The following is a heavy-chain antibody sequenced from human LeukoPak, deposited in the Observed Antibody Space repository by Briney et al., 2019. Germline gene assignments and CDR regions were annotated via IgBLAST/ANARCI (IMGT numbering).Heavy chain of an antibody. CDR2: VSSSSSTI. CDR3: ARVWYGGNLNDAFDI. Sequence: GGSLRLSCAASGFAFSNYNMNWVRQAPGKGLEWVSYVSSSSSTIYYTDSVKGRFTISRDNAKNSLYLQMNSLRAEDTAVYYCARVWYGGNLNDAFDIWGQGTMVTVSS. V-gene: IGHV3-48*04. J-gene: IGHJ3*02. D-gene: IGHD4-23*01. CDR1: GFAFSNYN.